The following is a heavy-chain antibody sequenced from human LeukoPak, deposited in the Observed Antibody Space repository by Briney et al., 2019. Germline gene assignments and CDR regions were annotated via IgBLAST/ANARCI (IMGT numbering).Heavy chain of an antibody. Sequence: GGSLRLSCAASGFPFSSYWMSWVRQAPGKGLEWVAVISYDGSNKYYADSVKGRFTISRDNSKNTLYLQMNSLRAEDTAVYYCARVDSGSYEEGRYFDYWGQGTLVTVSS. V-gene: IGHV3-30-3*01. J-gene: IGHJ4*02. D-gene: IGHD1-26*01. CDR1: GFPFSSYW. CDR2: ISYDGSNK. CDR3: ARVDSGSYEEGRYFDY.